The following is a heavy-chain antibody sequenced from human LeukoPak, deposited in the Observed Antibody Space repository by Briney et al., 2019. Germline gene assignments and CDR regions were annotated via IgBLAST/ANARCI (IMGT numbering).Heavy chain of an antibody. CDR2: ISGSGGST. CDR1: GFTFSSYA. Sequence: GGSLRLSCAASGFTFSSYAMSWVCQAPGKGLEWVSAISGSGGSTYYADSVKGRFTISRDNSKNTLYLQMNSLRAEDTAVYYCAKGPRITMIVVAPIHFDYWGQGTLVTVSS. CDR3: AKGPRITMIVVAPIHFDY. J-gene: IGHJ4*02. V-gene: IGHV3-23*01. D-gene: IGHD3-22*01.